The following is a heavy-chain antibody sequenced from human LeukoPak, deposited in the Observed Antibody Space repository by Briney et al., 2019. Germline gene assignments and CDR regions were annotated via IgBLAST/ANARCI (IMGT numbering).Heavy chain of an antibody. CDR2: IYYSGST. V-gene: IGHV4-59*01. J-gene: IGHJ4*02. Sequence: SETLSLTCTVSGGSISSYYWSWIRQPPGKGLEWIGYIYYSGSTNYNPSLKSRVTISVDTSKNQFSLKLSSVTAADTAVYYCASPTSPDYWGQGTLVTVSS. CDR1: GGSISSYY. D-gene: IGHD5-12*01. CDR3: ASPTSPDY.